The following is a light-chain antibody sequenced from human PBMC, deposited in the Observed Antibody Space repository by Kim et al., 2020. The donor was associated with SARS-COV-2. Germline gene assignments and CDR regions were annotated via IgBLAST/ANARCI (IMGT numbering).Light chain of an antibody. CDR3: QAWDSSTEV. J-gene: IGLJ1*01. Sequence: SVSPGQTASITCSGDKLGDKYACWYQQKPGLSPVLVIYQDSKRPSGIPERFSGSNSGNPATLTISGTQAMDEADYYCQAWDSSTEVFGTGTRVTVL. CDR2: QDS. V-gene: IGLV3-1*01. CDR1: KLGDKY.